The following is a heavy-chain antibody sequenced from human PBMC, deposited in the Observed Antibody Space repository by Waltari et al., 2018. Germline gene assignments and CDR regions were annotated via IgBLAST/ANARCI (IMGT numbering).Heavy chain of an antibody. V-gene: IGHV4-4*07. CDR2: FYAGGGT. D-gene: IGHD3-22*01. Sequence: QVQLQESGPGLVKPSETLSLTCTVSSDSISTYYWTWIRQSAGKGLEWLGRFYAGGGTKYNPSLNSRFTMSVDTSKNQFSLKLTSVTAADSAVYYCARGTYYYDTSGYSDGNHYYIDVWGKGTSVTVSS. J-gene: IGHJ6*03. CDR3: ARGTYYYDTSGYSDGNHYYIDV. CDR1: SDSISTYY.